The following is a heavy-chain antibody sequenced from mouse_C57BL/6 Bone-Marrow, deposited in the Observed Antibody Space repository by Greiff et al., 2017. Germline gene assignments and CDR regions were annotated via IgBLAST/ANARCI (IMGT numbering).Heavy chain of an antibody. V-gene: IGHV1-59*01. J-gene: IGHJ2*01. CDR3: ARIGTVVATEYFDY. Sequence: QVQLQQPGAELVRPGPSVKLSCKASGYTFTSYWMHWVKQRPGQGLEWIGVIDPSDSYTNYNQKFKGKATLTVDTSSSTAYMQLSSLTSEDSAVYYCARIGTVVATEYFDYWGQGTTLTVSS. CDR2: IDPSDSYT. CDR1: GYTFTSYW. D-gene: IGHD1-1*01.